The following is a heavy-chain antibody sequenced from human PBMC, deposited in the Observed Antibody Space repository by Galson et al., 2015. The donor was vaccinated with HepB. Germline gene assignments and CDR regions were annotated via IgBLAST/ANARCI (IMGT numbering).Heavy chain of an antibody. V-gene: IGHV3-30*04. D-gene: IGHD6-19*01. Sequence: SLRLSCAASGFTFSSYAMHWVRQAPGKGLEWVAVISYDGSNKYYADSVKGRFTISRDNSKNTLYLQMNSLRAEDTAVYYCARDGRVAVAATHAFDFWGQGTMVTVSS. J-gene: IGHJ3*01. CDR2: ISYDGSNK. CDR1: GFTFSSYA. CDR3: ARDGRVAVAATHAFDF.